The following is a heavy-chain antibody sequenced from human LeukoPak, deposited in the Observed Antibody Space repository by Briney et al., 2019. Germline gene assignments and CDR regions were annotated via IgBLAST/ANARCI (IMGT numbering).Heavy chain of an antibody. D-gene: IGHD4-17*01. CDR3: TRDAEYGDYLGDI. V-gene: IGHV3-49*04. CDR1: GFTFGDYA. Sequence: GRSLRLSCTASGFTFGDYAMSWVRQAPGKGLGWVGFIRSKAYGGTTEYAASVKGRFTISRDDSKSIAYLQMNSLNTEDTAVYYCTRDAEYGDYLGDIWGQGTMVTVSS. CDR2: IRSKAYGGTT. J-gene: IGHJ3*02.